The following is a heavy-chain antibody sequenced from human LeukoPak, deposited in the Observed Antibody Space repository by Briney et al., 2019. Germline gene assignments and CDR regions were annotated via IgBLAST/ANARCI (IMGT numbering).Heavy chain of an antibody. Sequence: AGGSLRLSCAASGFTVSSNYMSWVRQAPGKGLEWVSVIYSGGSTYYADSVKGRFTISRDNSKNTLYLQMNSLRAEDTAVYYCARDDRRAAGDWGQGTLVTVSS. J-gene: IGHJ4*02. D-gene: IGHD1-14*01. V-gene: IGHV3-66*01. CDR2: IYSGGST. CDR1: GFTVSSNY. CDR3: ARDDRRAAGD.